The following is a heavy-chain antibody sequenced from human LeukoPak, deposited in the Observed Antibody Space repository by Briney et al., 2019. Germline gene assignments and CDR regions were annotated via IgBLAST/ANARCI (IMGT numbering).Heavy chain of an antibody. CDR1: GFTFSSYA. J-gene: IGHJ4*02. CDR3: AREDDYGGNSSY. Sequence: GGSLRLSFAASGFTFSSYAMHWVRQAPGKGLEWVAVISYDGSNKYYADSVKGRFTISRDNSKNTLYLQMNSLRAEDTAVYYCAREDDYGGNSSYWGQGTLVTVSS. D-gene: IGHD4-23*01. CDR2: ISYDGSNK. V-gene: IGHV3-30*14.